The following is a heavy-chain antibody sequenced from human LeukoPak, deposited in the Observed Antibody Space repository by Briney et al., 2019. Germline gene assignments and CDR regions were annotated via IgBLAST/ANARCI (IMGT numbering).Heavy chain of an antibody. CDR1: GFTFSDYY. D-gene: IGHD3-3*01. V-gene: IGHV3-11*01. CDR3: ARGSIEYYDFWSGYYKGGPYYFDY. J-gene: IGHJ4*02. Sequence: GGSLRLSCAASGFTFSDYYMSWIRQAPGEGLEWVSYISSSGSTIYYADSVKGRFTISRDNAKNSLYLQMNSLRAEDTAVYYCARGSIEYYDFWSGYYKGGPYYFDYWGQGTLVTVSS. CDR2: ISSSGSTI.